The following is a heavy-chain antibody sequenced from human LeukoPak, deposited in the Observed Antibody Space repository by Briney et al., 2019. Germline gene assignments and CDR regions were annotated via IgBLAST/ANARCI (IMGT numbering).Heavy chain of an antibody. CDR3: ARDLDGGYVNWFDP. CDR1: RYTFTGYY. V-gene: IGHV1-2*02. J-gene: IGHJ5*02. CDR2: INPNSGGT. D-gene: IGHD5-12*01. Sequence: RASVKVSCKASRYTFTGYYMHWVRQAPGERLEWMGWINPNSGGTNYAQKFQGRVTMTRDTSISTAYMELSRLRSDDTAVYYCARDLDGGYVNWFDPWGQGTLVTVSS.